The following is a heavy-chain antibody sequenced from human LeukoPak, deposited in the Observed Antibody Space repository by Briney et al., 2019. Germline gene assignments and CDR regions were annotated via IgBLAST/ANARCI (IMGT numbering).Heavy chain of an antibody. D-gene: IGHD6-13*01. CDR3: ARANSSSWYLGVWFDP. CDR2: IIPILGIA. V-gene: IGHV1-69*04. Sequence: ASVKVSCKASGGTFSSYAISWVRQAPGQGLEWMGRIIPILGIANYAQKFQGRVTITADKSTCTAYMELSSLRSEDTAVYYCARANSSSWYLGVWFDPWGQGTLVTVSS. J-gene: IGHJ5*02. CDR1: GGTFSSYA.